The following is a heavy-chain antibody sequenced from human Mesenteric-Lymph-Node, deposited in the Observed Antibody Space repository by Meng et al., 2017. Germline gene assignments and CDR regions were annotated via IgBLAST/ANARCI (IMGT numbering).Heavy chain of an antibody. Sequence: GESLKISCVASGFTFSNWAMSWVRQTPVKGLEWVSAISGSGEDTYYGDSVKGRFTISRDNSKNTLYLQMNSLRGEDTAVYYCAKDRGGSGFINWFDPWGQGTLVTVSS. CDR3: AKDRGGSGFINWFDP. CDR1: GFTFSNWA. J-gene: IGHJ5*02. V-gene: IGHV3-23*01. D-gene: IGHD6-19*01. CDR2: ISGSGEDT.